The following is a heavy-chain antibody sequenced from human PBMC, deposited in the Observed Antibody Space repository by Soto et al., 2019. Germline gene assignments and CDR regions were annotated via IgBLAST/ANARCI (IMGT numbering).Heavy chain of an antibody. D-gene: IGHD1-26*01. V-gene: IGHV3-21*01. CDR1: GFTFDNYG. CDR2: ISSSSSYI. CDR3: ARDRPSIVGATTGFDY. Sequence: GGSLSLSCAASGFTFDNYGMSWVRQAPGKGLEWVSSISSSSSYINYADSVKGRFTISRDNAKNSLYLQMNSLRAEDTAVYYCARDRPSIVGATTGFDYWGQGTLVTVPS. J-gene: IGHJ4*02.